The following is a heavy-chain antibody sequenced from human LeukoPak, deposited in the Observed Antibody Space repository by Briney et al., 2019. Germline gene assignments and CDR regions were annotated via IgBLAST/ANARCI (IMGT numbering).Heavy chain of an antibody. CDR3: ARTYYYDRSGFDY. Sequence: GGSLRLSCAASGFTFSSYAMSWVRQAPGKGLEWVSAISGSGGSTYYADSVKGRFTISRDNSKNTLYLQMNSLRAEDTAVYYCARTYYYDRSGFDYWGQGTLVTVSS. CDR2: ISGSGGST. CDR1: GFTFSSYA. V-gene: IGHV3-23*01. J-gene: IGHJ4*02. D-gene: IGHD3-22*01.